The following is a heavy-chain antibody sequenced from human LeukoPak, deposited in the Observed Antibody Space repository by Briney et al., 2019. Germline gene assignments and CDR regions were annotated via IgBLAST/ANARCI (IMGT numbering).Heavy chain of an antibody. CDR3: ASPPASVAAVGDY. Sequence: SETLSLTCTVSGGSISSSSYYWGWIRQPPGKGLEWIGSIYYSGSTYYNPSLKSRVTISVDTSKNQFSLKLSSVTAADTAVYYCASPPASVAAVGDYWGQGTLVTVSS. V-gene: IGHV4-39*07. CDR2: IYYSGST. J-gene: IGHJ4*02. CDR1: GGSISSSSYY. D-gene: IGHD2-15*01.